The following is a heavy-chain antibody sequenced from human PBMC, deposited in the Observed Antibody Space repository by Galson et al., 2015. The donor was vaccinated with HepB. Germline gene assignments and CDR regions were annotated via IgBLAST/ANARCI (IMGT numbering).Heavy chain of an antibody. V-gene: IGHV5-10-1*01. D-gene: IGHD5-24*01. Sequence: QSGAEVKKAGESLTISCRVSGYSFTTYWISWVRQMPGKGLEWMGNVDPSDSYSNYSPSFQGRVTISTDKSISTAYLQWTGLTASDTAIYYCARQATMTSHSYYHMDVWGQGTAVSVSS. CDR3: ARQATMTSHSYYHMDV. CDR2: VDPSDSYS. CDR1: GYSFTTYW. J-gene: IGHJ6*02.